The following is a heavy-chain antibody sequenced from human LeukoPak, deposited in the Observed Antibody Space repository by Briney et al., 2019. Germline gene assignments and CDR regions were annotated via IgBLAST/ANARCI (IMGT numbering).Heavy chain of an antibody. CDR1: GGSISSYY. V-gene: IGHV4-34*01. D-gene: IGHD2-2*01. CDR2: INHSGST. Sequence: PSETLSLTCTVSGGSISSYYWSWIRQPPGKGLEWIGEINHSGSTNYNPSLKSRVTISVDTSKNQFSLKLSSVTAADTAVYYCARLVVPGYGMDVWGQGTTVTVSS. J-gene: IGHJ6*02. CDR3: ARLVVPGYGMDV.